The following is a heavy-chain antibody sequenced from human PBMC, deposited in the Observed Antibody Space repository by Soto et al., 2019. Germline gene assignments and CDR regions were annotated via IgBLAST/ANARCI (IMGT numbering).Heavy chain of an antibody. J-gene: IGHJ4*02. CDR2: ISGSDGKT. D-gene: IGHD3-3*01. Sequence: GSLRLSCAASGFSFGSYALSWVRRAPGKGLEWVSTISGSDGKTFYADSVKGRFSISRDTSQSTLYLQMNSLRADDTAMYYCARWSYLDYWGQGTRVTVSS. CDR3: ARWSYLDY. V-gene: IGHV3-23*01. CDR1: GFSFGSYA.